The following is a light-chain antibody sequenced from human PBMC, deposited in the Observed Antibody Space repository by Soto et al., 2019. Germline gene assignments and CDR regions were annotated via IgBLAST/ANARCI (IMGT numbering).Light chain of an antibody. CDR3: SSYTSSTTWV. Sequence: QSVLTQPASVSESPGQSITISCIGTSSDVGAYDHVSWYQQHPGKAAKVIISKVSNRPSGVSTRFSGSKSGNTASLTISGLQTEDEAYYYCSSYTSSTTWVFGGGTKVTVL. J-gene: IGLJ3*02. CDR2: KVS. V-gene: IGLV2-14*01. CDR1: SSDVGAYDH.